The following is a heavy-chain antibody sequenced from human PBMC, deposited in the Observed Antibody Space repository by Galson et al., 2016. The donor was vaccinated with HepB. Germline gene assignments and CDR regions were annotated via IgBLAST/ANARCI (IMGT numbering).Heavy chain of an antibody. V-gene: IGHV3-48*02. CDR2: ISSASSNI. CDR1: GFSFSSHS. Sequence: SLRLSCAGSGFSFSSHSMNWVRQAPGKGLEWIAFISSASSNIYYADSVKGRFTISRDNAKNSLFLQMNNLRDDDSAVYFCTRELRGSVYWGQGTLVTVSS. D-gene: IGHD4-17*01. CDR3: TRELRGSVY. J-gene: IGHJ4*02.